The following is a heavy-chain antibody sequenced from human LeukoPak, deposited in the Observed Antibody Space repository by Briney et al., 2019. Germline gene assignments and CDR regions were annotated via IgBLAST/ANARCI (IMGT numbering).Heavy chain of an antibody. D-gene: IGHD1-26*01. CDR2: IWYDGSNK. V-gene: IGHV3-33*01. J-gene: IGHJ4*02. CDR1: GFTFSSYG. CDR3: ARAGSYEFDY. Sequence: PGRSLRLSCAASGFTFSSYGMHWVRQAPGKGLEWVAVIWYDGSNKYYADSVKGRFTISRENAKNSLYLQMNNLRAADTAVYYCARAGSYEFDYWGQGTLVTVSS.